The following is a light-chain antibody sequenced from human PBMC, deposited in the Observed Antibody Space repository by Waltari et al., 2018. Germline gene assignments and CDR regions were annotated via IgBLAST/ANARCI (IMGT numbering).Light chain of an antibody. CDR1: ISDVGTSNS. V-gene: IGLV2-23*01. J-gene: IGLJ3*02. CDR3: CSYAGSYTWV. Sequence: QSALTQPASVSRFPGQSITLSGPGTISDVGTSNSVSWYQQYPGKAPKVMIYNDNRRPSGVSDRFSGSKSGNTASLTISGVQAEDEADYYCCSYAGSYTWVFGGGTKLTVL. CDR2: NDN.